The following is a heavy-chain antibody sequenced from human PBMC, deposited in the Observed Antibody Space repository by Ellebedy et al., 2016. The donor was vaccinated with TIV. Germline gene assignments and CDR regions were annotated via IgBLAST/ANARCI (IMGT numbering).Heavy chain of an antibody. D-gene: IGHD1-26*01. CDR1: GFTLSSYS. V-gene: IGHV3-21*01. CDR3: ARVAGGLYSNFDY. J-gene: IGHJ4*02. CDR2: ISSSGSYR. Sequence: GESLKISCAGSGFTLSSYSINWVRQAPGKGLEWVSSISSSGSYRYYADSLKGRFTISRDNAKNSLYLQMNSLRAEDTAVYYCARVAGGLYSNFDYWGQGTLVTVSS.